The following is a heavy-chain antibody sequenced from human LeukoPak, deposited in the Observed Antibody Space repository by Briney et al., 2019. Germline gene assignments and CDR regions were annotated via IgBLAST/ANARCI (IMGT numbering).Heavy chain of an antibody. Sequence: SETLSLTCTVSGGSISSYYWSWIRQPPGKGLEWIGYIYYSGSTNYNPSLKSRVTISVDTSKNQFSLKLSSVTAADTAVYYCARLVYYGSGNWFDPWGQGTLVTVSS. CDR1: GGSISSYY. CDR3: ARLVYYGSGNWFDP. J-gene: IGHJ5*02. V-gene: IGHV4-59*08. CDR2: IYYSGST. D-gene: IGHD3-10*01.